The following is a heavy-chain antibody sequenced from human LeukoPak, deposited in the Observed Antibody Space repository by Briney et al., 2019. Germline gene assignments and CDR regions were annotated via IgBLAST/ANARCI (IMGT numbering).Heavy chain of an antibody. D-gene: IGHD3-10*01. V-gene: IGHV3-23*01. CDR2: ISGSGGST. CDR1: GFTFSSYA. Sequence: GGPLRLSCAASGFTFSSYAMSWVRQAPGKGLEWASAISGSGGSTYYADSVKGRFTISRDNSKNTLYLQMNSLRAEDTAVYYCARAKSMVQPEYFDYWGQGTLVTVSS. CDR3: ARAKSMVQPEYFDY. J-gene: IGHJ4*02.